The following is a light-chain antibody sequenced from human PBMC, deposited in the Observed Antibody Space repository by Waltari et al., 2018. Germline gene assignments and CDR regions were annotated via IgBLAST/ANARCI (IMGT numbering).Light chain of an antibody. J-gene: IGKJ2*01. CDR2: AAY. V-gene: IGKV1-39*01. CDR1: QSISSY. CDR3: QQSYSTPLYT. Sequence: DIQMTQSPSSLSASVGDRVTITCRASQSISSYLNWYQQKPGKAPKLLIYAAYSLKSGVPSRFSVSGSGTDFTLTISSLQPEDFATYYCQQSYSTPLYTFGQGTKLEIK.